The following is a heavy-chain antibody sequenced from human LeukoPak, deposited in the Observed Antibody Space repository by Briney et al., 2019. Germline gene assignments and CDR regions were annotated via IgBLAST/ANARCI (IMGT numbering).Heavy chain of an antibody. CDR3: AAKRAYTFWFAD. V-gene: IGHV4-38-2*01. CDR2: IYHSGST. D-gene: IGHD3-3*01. J-gene: IGHJ4*02. CDR1: GYSISSGSY. Sequence: SETLSLTCYVSGYSISSGSYWGWIRQPPGKGLEWIGSIYHSGSTYYTPSLKSRVTISLDTSKNQFSLKVTSVTAADTATYYCAAKRAYTFWFADWGQGTLVTVSS.